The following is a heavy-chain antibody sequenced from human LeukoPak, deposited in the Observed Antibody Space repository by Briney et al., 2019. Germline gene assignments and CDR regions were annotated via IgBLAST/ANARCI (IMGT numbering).Heavy chain of an antibody. D-gene: IGHD1-1*01. CDR3: ARGTSPYYSYYMDV. Sequence: GGSLRLSCAASGFTFSSYEMNWVRQAPGKGLEWVSYISSSGSTIYYADSVKGRFTISRDNAKNSLYLQMDSLRAEDTALYHCARGTSPYYSYYMDVWGKGTTVTISS. CDR1: GFTFSSYE. CDR2: ISSSGSTI. V-gene: IGHV3-48*03. J-gene: IGHJ6*03.